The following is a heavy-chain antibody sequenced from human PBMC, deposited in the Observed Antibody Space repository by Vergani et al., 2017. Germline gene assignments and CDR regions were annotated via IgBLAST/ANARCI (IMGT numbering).Heavy chain of an antibody. CDR1: GGTFSSYA. Sequence: QVQLVQSGAEVKKPGSSVKVSCKASGGTFSSYAISWVRQAPGQGLEWMGGIIPIFGTANYAQKFQGRVTITADESTSTAYMELSSLRSEDTAVYYCARAITIFGVVISYYYYMDVWGKGTTVTVSS. CDR3: ARAITIFGVVISYYYYMDV. D-gene: IGHD3-3*01. V-gene: IGHV1-69*01. J-gene: IGHJ6*03. CDR2: IIPIFGTA.